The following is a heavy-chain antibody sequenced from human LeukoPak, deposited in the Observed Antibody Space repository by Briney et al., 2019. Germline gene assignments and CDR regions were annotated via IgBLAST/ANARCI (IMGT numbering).Heavy chain of an antibody. D-gene: IGHD5-12*01. Sequence: ASVRVSCKAPGYTFTSYAMHWVRQAPGQRLEWMGWINAGNGNTLYSQKFQGRVTMTRDTSATTAYMELSSLRAEDTAVYYCARNIVATRKLDYWGQGTLVTVSS. J-gene: IGHJ4*02. CDR3: ARNIVATRKLDY. CDR2: INAGNGNT. V-gene: IGHV1-3*01. CDR1: GYTFTSYA.